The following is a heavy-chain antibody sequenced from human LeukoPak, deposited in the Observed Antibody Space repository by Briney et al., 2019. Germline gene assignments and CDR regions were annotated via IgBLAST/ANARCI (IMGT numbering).Heavy chain of an antibody. CDR2: ISSGGTTI. V-gene: IGHV3-11*01. CDR1: GFSFSDYY. CDR3: AREGYVNYGGKYYCGMDV. D-gene: IGHD4-17*01. J-gene: IGHJ6*02. Sequence: GGPLRLSCAASGFSFSDYYMNWIRQAPGKGLEWVSYISSGGTTINYADSVKGRFTISRDNAKNSLFLQMNSLRAEDTAVYYCAREGYVNYGGKYYCGMDVWGQGTTVTVS.